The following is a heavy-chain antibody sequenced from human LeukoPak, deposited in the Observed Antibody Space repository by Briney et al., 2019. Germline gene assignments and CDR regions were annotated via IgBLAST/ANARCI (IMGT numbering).Heavy chain of an antibody. Sequence: SETLSLTCAVYGGSFSGYYWSWIRQPPGKGLEWIGEINHSGSTNYNPSLKSRVTISVDTSKNQFSLKLSSVTAADTAVYYCASWSYDSSGYRDYWGQGTLVTVSS. CDR2: INHSGST. CDR3: ASWSYDSSGYRDY. V-gene: IGHV4-34*01. CDR1: GGSFSGYY. D-gene: IGHD3-22*01. J-gene: IGHJ4*02.